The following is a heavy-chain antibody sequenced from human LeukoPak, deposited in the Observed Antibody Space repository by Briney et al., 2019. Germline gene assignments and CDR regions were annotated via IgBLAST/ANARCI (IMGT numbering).Heavy chain of an antibody. V-gene: IGHV3-21*01. CDR3: ARGGGSYSY. D-gene: IGHD1-26*01. Sequence: GGSLRLAGAGSGFTCGRDAMTGFGRAPGRGLNGVSSINSRITHTAYADSVKDRFTISSDHGTHSVFLQMTSLGVDDKAIYFCARGGGSYSYWGQGVRVTVSS. CDR1: GFTCGRDA. J-gene: IGHJ4*02. CDR2: INSRITHT.